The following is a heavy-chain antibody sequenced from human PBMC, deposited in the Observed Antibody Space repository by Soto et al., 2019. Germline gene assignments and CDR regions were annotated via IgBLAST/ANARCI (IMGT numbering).Heavy chain of an antibody. Sequence: PGGSLRLSCAASGFTFSSYAMSWVRQAPGKGLEWVSAISGSGGSTYYADSVKGRFTISRDNSKNTLYLQMNSLRAEDTAVYYCARTWTIPPRIAVAGSLDYWAQGTLVPVS. J-gene: IGHJ4*02. D-gene: IGHD6-19*01. CDR1: GFTFSSYA. CDR2: ISGSGGST. CDR3: ARTWTIPPRIAVAGSLDY. V-gene: IGHV3-23*01.